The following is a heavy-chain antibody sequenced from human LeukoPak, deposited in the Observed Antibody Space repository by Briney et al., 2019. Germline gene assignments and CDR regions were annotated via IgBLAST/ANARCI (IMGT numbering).Heavy chain of an antibody. Sequence: GESLKISCKGSGYSFTSYWIGWGGRMPGKGLEWMGIIYPGDSDTRYSPSLQGQVTISADKSISTSYLKWSSLKASDTAMYSCATLFGYYGSGSYPYYFDNWGQGTLVTVSS. J-gene: IGHJ4*02. D-gene: IGHD3-10*01. CDR1: GYSFTSYW. CDR3: ATLFGYYGSGSYPYYFDN. CDR2: IYPGDSDT. V-gene: IGHV5-51*01.